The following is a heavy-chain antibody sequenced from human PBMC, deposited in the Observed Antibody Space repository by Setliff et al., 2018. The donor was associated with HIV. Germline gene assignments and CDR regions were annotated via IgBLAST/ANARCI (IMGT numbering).Heavy chain of an antibody. CDR2: IYPGDSDT. V-gene: IGHV5-51*01. CDR1: GYSFSDYW. CDR3: ARPATYGTLDAFDI. J-gene: IGHJ3*02. D-gene: IGHD3-10*01. Sequence: PGESLKISCKASGYSFSDYWIGWVRQMPGKGLEWMGIIYPGDSDTRYSPSFQGQVTISADKSISTAYLQWSSLKASDTAMYYCARPATYGTLDAFDIWGQGTMVTVSS.